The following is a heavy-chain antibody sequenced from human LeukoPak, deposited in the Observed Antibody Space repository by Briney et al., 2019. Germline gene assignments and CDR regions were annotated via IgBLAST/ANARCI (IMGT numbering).Heavy chain of an antibody. Sequence: PEGSLRLSCAASGFTFSNYGMNWVRQAPGKGLEWVAFIRDDGGATYYSDSVKGRFTISRDNSKNTLFLLMNSLRAEDTAVYYCVKEPSGANVVPADAFDFWGHGTMVTVSS. CDR3: VKEPSGANVVPADAFDF. CDR2: IRDDGGAT. CDR1: GFTFSNYG. J-gene: IGHJ3*01. D-gene: IGHD6-6*01. V-gene: IGHV3-30*02.